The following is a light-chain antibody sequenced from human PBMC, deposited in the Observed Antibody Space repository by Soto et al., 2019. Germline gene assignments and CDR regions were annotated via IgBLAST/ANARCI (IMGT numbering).Light chain of an antibody. J-gene: IGLJ2*01. V-gene: IGLV2-14*02. Sequence: QSALTQPASVSGSPGQSITISCTGTSSDVGSSNLVSWYQQHPGKAPKLIIYEGIQRPSGLSHRFSGSKSANTASLTISGLQAEDEAIYYCASKTTSSTVLFGGGTKLTVL. CDR2: EGI. CDR3: ASKTTSSTVL. CDR1: SSDVGSSNL.